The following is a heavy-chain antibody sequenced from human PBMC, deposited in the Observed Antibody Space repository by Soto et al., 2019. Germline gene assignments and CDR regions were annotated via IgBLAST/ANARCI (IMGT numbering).Heavy chain of an antibody. CDR3: ARDSYYDFWSGYTDAFDI. V-gene: IGHV3-48*02. Sequence: VGSLRLSCAASGFTFSSYSMNWVRQAPGKGLEWVSYISSSSSTIYYADSVKGRFTISRDNAKNSLYLQMNSLRDEDTAVYYCARDSYYDFWSGYTDAFDIWGQGTMVTVSS. J-gene: IGHJ3*02. CDR2: ISSSSSTI. D-gene: IGHD3-3*01. CDR1: GFTFSSYS.